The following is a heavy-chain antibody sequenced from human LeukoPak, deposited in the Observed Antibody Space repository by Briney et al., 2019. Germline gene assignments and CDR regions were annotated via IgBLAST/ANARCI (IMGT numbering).Heavy chain of an antibody. D-gene: IGHD3-16*01. CDR2: ISSSSSYI. CDR1: GFTFSDYY. Sequence: PGGSLRLSCAASGFTFSDYYMSWIRQAPGKGLEWVSSISSSSSYIYYADSVKGRFTISRDNAKNSLYLQMNSLRAEDTAVYYCARDFTSDSYNRFDPWGQGTLVTVSS. J-gene: IGHJ5*02. CDR3: ARDFTSDSYNRFDP. V-gene: IGHV3-11*06.